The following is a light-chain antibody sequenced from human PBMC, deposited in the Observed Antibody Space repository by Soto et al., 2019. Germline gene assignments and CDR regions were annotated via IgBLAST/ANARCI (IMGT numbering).Light chain of an antibody. Sequence: EIVLTQSPGTLSLSPGERATLSCRASQSVSSSYLAWYQQKPGQAPRLLIYGASSRATGIPDRFSGRGSGTDFTLTISRLEPEDCAVYYCQQYGSSPRLTFGGGTKVEIK. CDR3: QQYGSSPRLT. CDR1: QSVSSSY. J-gene: IGKJ4*01. V-gene: IGKV3-20*01. CDR2: GAS.